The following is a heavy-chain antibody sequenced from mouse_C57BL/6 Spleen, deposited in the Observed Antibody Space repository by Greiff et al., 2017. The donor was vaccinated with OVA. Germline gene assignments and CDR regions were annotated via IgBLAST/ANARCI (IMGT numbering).Heavy chain of an antibody. CDR2: IDPETGGT. D-gene: IGHD2-5*01. CDR3: THSNRHYAMDY. V-gene: IGHV1-15*01. Sequence: QVTLKVSGAELVRPGASVTLSCKASGYTFTDYEMHWVKQTPVHGLEWIGAIDPETGGTAYNQKFKGKAILTADKSSSTAYMELRSLTSEDSAVYYCTHSNRHYAMDYWGQGTSVTVSS. J-gene: IGHJ4*01. CDR1: GYTFTDYE.